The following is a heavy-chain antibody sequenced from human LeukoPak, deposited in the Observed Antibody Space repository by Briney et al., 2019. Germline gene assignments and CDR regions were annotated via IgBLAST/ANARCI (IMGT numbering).Heavy chain of an antibody. CDR2: MSPDGNKK. Sequence: PGRSLRLSCAASGFTFSDYNMHWVRQAPGKGLDWVALMSPDGNKKYYADSVKGRFTISRGNSKNSLYLQMNSLRTEDTALYYCAKDNGMGDCDYWGQGTLVTVSS. V-gene: IGHV3-30-3*01. CDR1: GFTFSDYN. J-gene: IGHJ4*02. D-gene: IGHD5-24*01. CDR3: AKDNGMGDCDY.